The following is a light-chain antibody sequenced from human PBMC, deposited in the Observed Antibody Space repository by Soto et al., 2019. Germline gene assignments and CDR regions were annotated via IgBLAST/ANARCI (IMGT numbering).Light chain of an antibody. CDR3: SSYTSSSTLG. V-gene: IGLV2-14*01. Sequence: QSVLTQPASMSGSPGQSMTISCAGTSSDVGGYNYVSWYQQHPGKAPKLMIYDVSNRPSGVSNRFSGSKSGNTASLTISGLKAEDEADYYCSSYTSSSTLGFGGGTKLTVL. CDR1: SSDVGGYNY. CDR2: DVS. J-gene: IGLJ2*01.